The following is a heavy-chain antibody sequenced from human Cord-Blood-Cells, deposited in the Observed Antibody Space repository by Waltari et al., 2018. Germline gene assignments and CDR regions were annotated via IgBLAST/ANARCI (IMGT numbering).Heavy chain of an antibody. CDR1: GGSFSADY. D-gene: IGHD3-10*01. CDR3: ARGEVVLLGFRELSTCAGY. J-gene: IGHJ4*02. V-gene: IGHV4-34*01. Sequence: QVQLQQWGAGLLKPSETLSLTCAVYGGSFSADYWSWIRQPPGKGLEWIGEIHHRGSTNFNPSIKSRVTISVDTSQNQFSLKLSSVTAADTAVYYCARGEVVLLGFRELSTCAGYWGQGTLLTVSS. CDR2: IHHRGST.